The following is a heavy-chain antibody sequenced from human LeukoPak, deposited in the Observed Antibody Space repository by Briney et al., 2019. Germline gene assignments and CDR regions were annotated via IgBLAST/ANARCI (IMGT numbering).Heavy chain of an antibody. V-gene: IGHV4-30-4*01. J-gene: IGHJ4*02. CDR3: ARAGFCSGGSCLGADY. D-gene: IGHD2-15*01. CDR1: GGSISGIDYY. CDR2: IYYSGST. Sequence: PSQTLSLTCTVSGGSISGIDYYWSWIRQPPGKDLEWIGNIYYSGSTYYNPSLQSRLTISIDTSKNQFSLKLNSVTAADTAVYYCARAGFCSGGSCLGADYWGQGTLVTVSS.